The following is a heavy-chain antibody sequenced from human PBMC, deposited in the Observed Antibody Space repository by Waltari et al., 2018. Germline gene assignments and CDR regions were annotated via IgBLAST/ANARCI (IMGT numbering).Heavy chain of an antibody. J-gene: IGHJ4*02. Sequence: EMQLVESGGGLVQPGGSLRLSCEASAFSLSTHSMNWVRQAPGKGLEWLSYISSGSSTIYYADSVKGRFTISRDNAKNSLFLQMTSLRTDETAVYYCARDCGGDCYPISGAYWGQGTLVSVSS. CDR1: AFSLSTHS. CDR3: ARDCGGDCYPISGAY. V-gene: IGHV3-48*01. D-gene: IGHD2-21*02. CDR2: ISSGSSTI.